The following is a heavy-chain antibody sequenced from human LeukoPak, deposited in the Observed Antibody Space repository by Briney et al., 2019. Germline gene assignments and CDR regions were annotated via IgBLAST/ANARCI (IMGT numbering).Heavy chain of an antibody. J-gene: IGHJ4*02. V-gene: IGHV4-39*07. CDR2: IYYSGST. D-gene: IGHD2-2*01. CDR1: GGSISSSSYY. CDR3: ARRVVGWSNFDY. Sequence: SETLSLTCTVSGGSISSSSYYWGWIRQPPGKGLEWIGSIYYSGSTYYNPSLKSRVTISVDTSKNQFSLKLSSVTAADTAVYYCARRVVGWSNFDYWGQGTLVTVSS.